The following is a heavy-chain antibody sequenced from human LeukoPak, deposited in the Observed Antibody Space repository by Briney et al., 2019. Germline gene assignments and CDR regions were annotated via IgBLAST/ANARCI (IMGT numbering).Heavy chain of an antibody. CDR3: AKATTGGATFDY. J-gene: IGHJ4*02. CDR2: ISGSGVST. V-gene: IGHV3-23*01. D-gene: IGHD3-16*01. Sequence: PGGSLRLSCAASRFTFSSYAMSWVRQAPGKGLEWVPAISGSGVSTYYADSVKGRFTISRDNSKNTLYLQMNSLRAEDTAVYYCAKATTGGATFDYWGQGTLVTVSS. CDR1: RFTFSSYA.